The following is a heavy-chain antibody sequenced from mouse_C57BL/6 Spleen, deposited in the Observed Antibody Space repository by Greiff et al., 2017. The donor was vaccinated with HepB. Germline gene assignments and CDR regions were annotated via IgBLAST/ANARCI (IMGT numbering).Heavy chain of an antibody. CDR1: GFTFSDYY. CDR3: AREGTGTADY. Sequence: DVKLVESEGGLVQPGSSMKLSCTASGFTFSDYYMAWVRQVPEKGLEWVANINYDGSSTYYLDSLKSRFIISRDNAKNILYLQMSSLKSEDTATYDCAREGTGTADYWGQGTTLTVAS. CDR2: INYDGSST. J-gene: IGHJ2*01. V-gene: IGHV5-16*01. D-gene: IGHD4-1*01.